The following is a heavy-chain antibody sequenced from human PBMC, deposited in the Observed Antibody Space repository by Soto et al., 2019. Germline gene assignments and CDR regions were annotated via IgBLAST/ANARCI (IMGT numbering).Heavy chain of an antibody. CDR2: ISYDGSDK. CDR3: AKGVVVAPTDFQH. D-gene: IGHD2-15*01. CDR1: GFTFSSYG. J-gene: IGHJ1*01. V-gene: IGHV3-30*18. Sequence: QVQLVESGGGVVQPGRSLRLSCAASGFTFSSYGMHWVRQAPGKGLEWVAVISYDGSDKYYADSVKGRFTISRDNSNNALELQMESLRAEDPAVDYCAKGVVVAPTDFQHWGQGTLVTVSS.